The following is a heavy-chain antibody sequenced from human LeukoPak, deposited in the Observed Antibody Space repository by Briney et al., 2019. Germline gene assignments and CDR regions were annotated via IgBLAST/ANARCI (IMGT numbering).Heavy chain of an antibody. Sequence: PGGSLRLTCAASGFTFSSYEMNWVRQAPGKGLEWVSYISSSGSTIYYADSVKGRFTISRDNAKNSLYLQMNSLRAEDTAVYYCARIGLGLWDYWGQGTLVTVSS. D-gene: IGHD2-21*01. CDR1: GFTFSSYE. V-gene: IGHV3-48*03. CDR3: ARIGLGLWDY. J-gene: IGHJ4*02. CDR2: ISSSGSTI.